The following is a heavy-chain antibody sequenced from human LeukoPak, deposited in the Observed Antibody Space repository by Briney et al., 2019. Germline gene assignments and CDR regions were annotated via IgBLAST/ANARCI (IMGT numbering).Heavy chain of an antibody. D-gene: IGHD6-13*01. Sequence: TGGSLRLSCAASGFTFSSYGMHWVRQAPGKGLEWVAVISYDGSNKYYADSVKGRFTISRDNPKNTLYLQMNSLRAEDTAVYYCAKDLSWGQQLTYGMDVWGQGTTVTVSS. V-gene: IGHV3-30*18. CDR2: ISYDGSNK. CDR1: GFTFSSYG. CDR3: AKDLSWGQQLTYGMDV. J-gene: IGHJ6*02.